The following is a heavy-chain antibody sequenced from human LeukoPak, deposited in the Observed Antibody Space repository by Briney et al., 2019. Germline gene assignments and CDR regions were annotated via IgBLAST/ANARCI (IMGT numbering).Heavy chain of an antibody. V-gene: IGHV1-2*02. CDR3: ARTPIPNYYYYYMDV. CDR2: INPNSGGT. D-gene: IGHD2-2*02. J-gene: IGHJ6*03. Sequence: ASVKVSCKASGYTFTGYYMHWVRQAPGQGLEWMGWINPNSGGTNYAQKFQGRVTMTTDTSTSTAYMELRSLRSDDTAVYYCARTPIPNYYYYYMDVWGKGTTVTVSS. CDR1: GYTFTGYY.